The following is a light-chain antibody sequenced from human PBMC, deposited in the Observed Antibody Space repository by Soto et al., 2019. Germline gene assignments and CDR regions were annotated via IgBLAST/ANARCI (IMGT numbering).Light chain of an antibody. CDR1: SSDIGGYNY. CDR2: EVT. V-gene: IGLV2-8*01. Sequence: QLVLTQPPSASGSPGQSVTISCTGGSSDIGGYNYVSWYQQRPGKVPRLIIYEVTKRPSGVPDRFSGSKSGNTASLTVSGLQADDEADYYCCSYAGSYTYVFGTGTKVTVL. CDR3: CSYAGSYTYV. J-gene: IGLJ1*01.